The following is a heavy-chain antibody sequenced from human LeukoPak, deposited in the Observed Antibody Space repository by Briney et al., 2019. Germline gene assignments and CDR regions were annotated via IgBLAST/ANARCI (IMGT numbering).Heavy chain of an antibody. Sequence: SVKDSCKASGGTLSSYAISWVGQAPRQSLEWMGGIIPIFGTANYAQKFQGRVTITADESTSTAYMELSSLRSEDTAVYYCARGRHGGPYYWGQGTLVTVSS. CDR3: ARGRHGGPYY. J-gene: IGHJ4*02. CDR2: IIPIFGTA. CDR1: GGTLSSYA. V-gene: IGHV1-69*01. D-gene: IGHD4-23*01.